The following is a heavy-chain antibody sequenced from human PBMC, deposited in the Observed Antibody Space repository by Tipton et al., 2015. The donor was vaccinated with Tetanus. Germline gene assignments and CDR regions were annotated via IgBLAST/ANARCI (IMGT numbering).Heavy chain of an antibody. CDR2: SYAGGNYA. D-gene: IGHD1-26*01. Sequence: SLRLSCTASGFTFNSYPMNWVRQAPGKGLGWVSVSYAGGNYAYYADSVKGRFTTSRDDSKSTLFLHMTSLRVEDTAVYYSAKVRGTLRYSFDSWGQGTLVAVSS. CDR1: GFTFNSYP. V-gene: IGHV3-23*03. CDR3: AKVRGTLRYSFDS. J-gene: IGHJ5*01.